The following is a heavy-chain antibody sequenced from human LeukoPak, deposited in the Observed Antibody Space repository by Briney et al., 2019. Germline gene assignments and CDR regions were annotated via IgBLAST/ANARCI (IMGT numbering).Heavy chain of an antibody. J-gene: IGHJ4*02. CDR2: VSGRDTST. CDR1: GFTFSNYA. D-gene: IGHD3-9*01. CDR3: AKWGDYDVLTGYYDSDY. Sequence: GGSLRLSCAASGFTFSNYAMSWVRQAPGKGLEWVSAVSGRDTSTYYTDSVKGRFTISRDNSKNTLYLQMNSLSAEDTAIYYCAKWGDYDVLTGYYDSDYWGQGTLVTVSS. V-gene: IGHV3-23*01.